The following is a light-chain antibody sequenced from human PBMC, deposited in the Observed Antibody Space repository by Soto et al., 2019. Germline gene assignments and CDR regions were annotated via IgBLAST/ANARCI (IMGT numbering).Light chain of an antibody. Sequence: FTRRRGTLPLCTGKGGTLAGRASQSVSSSYLAWYQQKPGQAPRLLIYDASSRATGIPDRFSGGGSGTDFCLTISRLEPEDLAVYYCQQYGTAPWTFGQGTKVDIK. CDR1: QSVSSSY. CDR3: QQYGTAPWT. J-gene: IGKJ1*01. V-gene: IGKV3-20*01. CDR2: DAS.